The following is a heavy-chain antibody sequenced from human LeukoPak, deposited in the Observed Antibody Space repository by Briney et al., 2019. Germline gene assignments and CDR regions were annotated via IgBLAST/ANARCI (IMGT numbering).Heavy chain of an antibody. CDR3: ARAGIGVVGYFDY. J-gene: IGHJ4*02. CDR1: KFTFSNYW. D-gene: IGHD6-19*01. CDR2: IRGSGGGT. Sequence: GGSLRLSCAASKFTFSNYWMSWVRQAPGKGLEWVSAIRGSGGGTYYADSVKGRFTISRDNSKNTLYLQMNSLRDEDTALYYCARAGIGVVGYFDYWGQGTLVTVSS. V-gene: IGHV3-23*01.